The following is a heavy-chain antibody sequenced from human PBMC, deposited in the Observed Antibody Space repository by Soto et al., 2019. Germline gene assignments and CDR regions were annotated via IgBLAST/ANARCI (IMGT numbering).Heavy chain of an antibody. D-gene: IGHD2-2*02. J-gene: IGHJ6*02. Sequence: EVQLAESGGGLIQPGGSLRLSCAASGFSVSGNYMSWVRQAPGKGLEWVSVIYSDGSTYYADSVKGRFTISRDNSKNMMYLQMNSLRAEDTAVYYCARDCSSTSCYTPHYGMDVWGQGTTVTVSS. V-gene: IGHV3-53*01. CDR3: ARDCSSTSCYTPHYGMDV. CDR2: IYSDGST. CDR1: GFSVSGNY.